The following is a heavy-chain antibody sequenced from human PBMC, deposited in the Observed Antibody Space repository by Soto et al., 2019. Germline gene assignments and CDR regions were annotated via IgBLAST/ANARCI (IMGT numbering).Heavy chain of an antibody. Sequence: EVQLVESGGGLVQPGGSLRLSCAASGFTVSSIYMSWVRQAPGKGLEWVSVIYSGGSTYYADSVKGRFTISRDNSKNTLYLQLNSLRAEDTAVYYCARVIVRTYYYDSRGYYFNYWGQGTLVTVSS. CDR3: ARVIVRTYYYDSRGYYFNY. CDR1: GFTVSSIY. CDR2: IYSGGST. D-gene: IGHD3-22*01. V-gene: IGHV3-66*01. J-gene: IGHJ4*02.